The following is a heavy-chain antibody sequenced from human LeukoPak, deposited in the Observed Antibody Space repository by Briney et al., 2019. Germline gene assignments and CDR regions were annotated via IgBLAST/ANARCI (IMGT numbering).Heavy chain of an antibody. J-gene: IGHJ4*02. D-gene: IGHD3-16*01. CDR1: GGSISSGGYY. V-gene: IGHV4-31*03. CDR2: IYYSGST. Sequence: PSETLSLTCTVSGGSISSGGYYWSWIRQHPGRGLEWIGHIYYSGSTYYNPSLKSRLTISVDTSKNQFSLRLSSVTAADTAIYYCARGSGYDGSRIWGQGTLVTVSS. CDR3: ARGSGYDGSRI.